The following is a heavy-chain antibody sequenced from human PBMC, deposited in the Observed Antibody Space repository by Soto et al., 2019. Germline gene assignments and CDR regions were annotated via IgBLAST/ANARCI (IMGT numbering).Heavy chain of an antibody. Sequence: ASVKVSCKASGYSFKDHYMHWVRQAPGRGLEWVGIINPSGEHTNYAQKLRGRVTMTTDTSTSTAYMELRSLRSDDTAVYYCARGSGYDPSLYYFDYWGQGTLVTVSS. CDR3: ARGSGYDPSLYYFDY. D-gene: IGHD5-12*01. CDR1: GYSFKDHY. V-gene: IGHV1-46*02. J-gene: IGHJ4*02. CDR2: INPSGEHT.